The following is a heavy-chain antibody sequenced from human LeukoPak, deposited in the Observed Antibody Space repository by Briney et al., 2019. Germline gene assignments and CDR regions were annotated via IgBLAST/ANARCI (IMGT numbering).Heavy chain of an antibody. CDR3: AKPVWGSYRLYLPAFDI. J-gene: IGHJ3*02. D-gene: IGHD3-16*02. Sequence: SETLSLTCTVSGGSISSSSYYWGWIRQPPGKGLEWIGSIYYSGSTYYNPSLKSRVTISVDTSKNQFSLKLSSVTAADTAVYYCAKPVWGSYRLYLPAFDIWGQGTMVTVSS. V-gene: IGHV4-39*01. CDR2: IYYSGST. CDR1: GGSISSSSYY.